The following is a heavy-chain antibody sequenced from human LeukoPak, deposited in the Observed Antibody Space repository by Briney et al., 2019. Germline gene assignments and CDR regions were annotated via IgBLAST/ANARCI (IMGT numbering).Heavy chain of an antibody. V-gene: IGHV4-31*03. D-gene: IGHD6-13*01. CDR1: GGSISSGGYY. J-gene: IGHJ6*02. Sequence: SETLSLTCTVSGGSISSGGYYWSWIRQHPGKGLEWIGYIYYSGSTYYNPSLKSRVTISVDTSKNQFSLKLSSVTAADTAVYYCARASGMRELNGMDVWGQGTTVTVSS. CDR3: ARASGMRELNGMDV. CDR2: IYYSGST.